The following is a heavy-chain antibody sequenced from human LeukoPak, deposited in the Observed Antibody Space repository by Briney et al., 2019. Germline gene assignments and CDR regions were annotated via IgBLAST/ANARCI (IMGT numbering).Heavy chain of an antibody. CDR3: AKDMSGGDCPDY. J-gene: IGHJ4*02. Sequence: AGRSLRLSCAASGFTFSTYAMHWVRQAPGKGLEWVAVISYDGSSKYYADSVKGRFTISRDNSKNTLYLQMNSLRAEDTAVYYCAKDMSGGDCPDYWGQGTLVTVSS. V-gene: IGHV3-30*04. CDR2: ISYDGSSK. D-gene: IGHD2-21*02. CDR1: GFTFSTYA.